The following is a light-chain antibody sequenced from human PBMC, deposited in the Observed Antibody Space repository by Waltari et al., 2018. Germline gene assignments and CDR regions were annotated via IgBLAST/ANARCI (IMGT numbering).Light chain of an antibody. J-gene: IGKJ1*01. V-gene: IGKV3-20*01. CDR3: QKYVNLPAT. CDR1: QSVGKY. Sequence: EIVLTKYPGTLSLSPGQRATLSCRASQSVGKYLAWYQQKPGQAPRLLIYDASTRATGIPDRFSGSGSGTDFSLTISRLEPEDFAVYYCQKYVNLPATFGQGTKVEIK. CDR2: DAS.